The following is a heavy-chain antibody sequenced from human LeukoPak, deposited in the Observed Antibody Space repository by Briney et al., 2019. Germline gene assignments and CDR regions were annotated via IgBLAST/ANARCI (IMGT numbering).Heavy chain of an antibody. CDR2: ISATGAST. J-gene: IGHJ5*02. V-gene: IGHV3-23*01. Sequence: GGSLRLSCAASGFTFSSYAMTWVRQAPGKGLEWVSAISATGASTYYADSVKGRFTISRDNSKDTLFLQMNSLRAEDTAVYYCAKRVAVSSGAMNSWGKGTRVTVSS. D-gene: IGHD2-2*01. CDR3: AKRVAVSSGAMNS. CDR1: GFTFSSYA.